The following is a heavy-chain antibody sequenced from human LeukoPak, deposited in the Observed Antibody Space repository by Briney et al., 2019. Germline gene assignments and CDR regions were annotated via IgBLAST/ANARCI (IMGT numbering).Heavy chain of an antibody. D-gene: IGHD3-3*01. CDR3: AKGLDYDFWSGYNDY. CDR2: ISGSGGST. V-gene: IGHV3-23*01. Sequence: GGSLRLSCAASGFTFSSYAMSWVRQAPGKGLEWVSAISGSGGSTYYADSVKDRFTISRDNSKNTLYLQMNSLRAEDTAVYYCAKGLDYDFWSGYNDYWGQGTLVTVSS. CDR1: GFTFSSYA. J-gene: IGHJ4*02.